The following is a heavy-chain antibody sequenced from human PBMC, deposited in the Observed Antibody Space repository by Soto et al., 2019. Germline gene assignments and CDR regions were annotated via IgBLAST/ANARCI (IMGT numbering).Heavy chain of an antibody. CDR2: ISDTGGGT. D-gene: IGHD3-22*01. J-gene: IGHJ5*02. CDR3: VVGRHKTSGSNTWFDP. CDR1: GVNFSSYA. V-gene: IGHV3-23*01. Sequence: PGGALRLSCAASGVNFSSYAMNWVRQAPGKGLEWVSTISDTGGGTFYAGSVKGRFTISRDNSKNTLYLQMHSLRADDSAIYFCVVGRHKTSGSNTWFDPWGRGTLVTVSS.